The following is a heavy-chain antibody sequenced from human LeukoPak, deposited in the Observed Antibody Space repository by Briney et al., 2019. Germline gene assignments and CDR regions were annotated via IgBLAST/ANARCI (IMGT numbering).Heavy chain of an antibody. D-gene: IGHD1-1*01. Sequence: SETLSHTCTVSGGSITSGSYYWSWIRQPAGKGLEWIGRIYTSGSTDYNPSLKSRVTISVDTSKNQFSLKLTSVTAADTAVYYCARHSVQLAFDYWGQGTLVTVSS. V-gene: IGHV4-61*02. J-gene: IGHJ4*02. CDR2: IYTSGST. CDR1: GGSITSGSYY. CDR3: ARHSVQLAFDY.